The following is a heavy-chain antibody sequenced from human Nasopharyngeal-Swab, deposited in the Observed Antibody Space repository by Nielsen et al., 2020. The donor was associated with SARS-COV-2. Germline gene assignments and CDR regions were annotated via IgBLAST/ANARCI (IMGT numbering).Heavy chain of an antibody. CDR2: ISGSGGST. Sequence: GESLKISCAASGFPFSSYAMSWVRQAPGKGLEWVSAISGSGGSTYYADSVKGRFTISRDNSKNTLYLQMNSLRAEDTAVYYCAPTVTTRYFDYWGQGTLVTVSS. CDR3: APTVTTRYFDY. CDR1: GFPFSSYA. D-gene: IGHD4-17*01. V-gene: IGHV3-23*01. J-gene: IGHJ4*02.